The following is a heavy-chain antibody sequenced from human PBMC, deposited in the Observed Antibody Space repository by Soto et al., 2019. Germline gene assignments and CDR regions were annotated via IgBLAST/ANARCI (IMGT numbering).Heavy chain of an antibody. CDR2: ITPMFGTP. CDR3: ARDGTLYDSRAYYFLY. Sequence: SVKVSCKASGGTFSSYTITWVRQAPGQGLEWMGGITPMFGTPNYAQKFRGRVTITADESTSTAYMELSSLRSEDTAMFFCARDGTLYDSRAYYFLYWGQGTLVTVSS. J-gene: IGHJ4*02. CDR1: GGTFSSYT. V-gene: IGHV1-69*13. D-gene: IGHD3-22*01.